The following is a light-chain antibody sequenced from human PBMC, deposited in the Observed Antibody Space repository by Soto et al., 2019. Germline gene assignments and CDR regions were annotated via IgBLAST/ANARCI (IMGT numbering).Light chain of an antibody. V-gene: IGLV4-69*01. CDR1: SGHSNYA. Sequence: QLVLTQSPSASASLGASVKLTCTLSSGHSNYAIAWHQQQPEKGPRYLMNLNSDGSHTKGDGIPDRFSGSSSGAERYLTISSLQSEDEADYYCQTWATGIRVFGGGTKLT. J-gene: IGLJ3*02. CDR2: LNSDGSH. CDR3: QTWATGIRV.